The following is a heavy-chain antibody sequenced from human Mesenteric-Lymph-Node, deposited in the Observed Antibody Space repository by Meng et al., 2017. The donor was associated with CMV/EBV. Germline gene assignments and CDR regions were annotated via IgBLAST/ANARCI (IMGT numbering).Heavy chain of an antibody. CDR1: GFTFDDHA. Sequence: SLKISCAASGFTFDDHAMHWVRQAPGKGLEWVSGISWNGDSIGYADSVKGRFTIARDNARNSLYLQMNSLRAGDTATYYCARSGVITTSHYDSWGQGTQVTVSS. CDR3: ARSGVITTSHYDS. V-gene: IGHV3-9*01. D-gene: IGHD3-22*01. J-gene: IGHJ4*02. CDR2: ISWNGDSI.